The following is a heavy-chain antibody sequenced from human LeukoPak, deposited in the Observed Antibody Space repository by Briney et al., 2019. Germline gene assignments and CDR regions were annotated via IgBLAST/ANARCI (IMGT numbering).Heavy chain of an antibody. Sequence: VASVKVSCKASGYTFTTYDINWVRQATGQGLEWMGWMNPNSGYTGYAQKFQGRVTITRDTSISTAYMELSSLRSEDTAVYYCARVAGSIDHWGQGTLVTVSS. D-gene: IGHD6-19*01. V-gene: IGHV1-8*03. CDR2: MNPNSGYT. CDR1: GYTFTTYD. CDR3: ARVAGSIDH. J-gene: IGHJ4*02.